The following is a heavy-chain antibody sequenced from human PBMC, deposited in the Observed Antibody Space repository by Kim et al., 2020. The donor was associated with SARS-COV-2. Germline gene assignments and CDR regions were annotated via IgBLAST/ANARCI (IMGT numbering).Heavy chain of an antibody. CDR3: AREPPRLPGSGTSDY. J-gene: IGHJ4*02. D-gene: IGHD1-26*01. CDR1: GFTFSSYW. Sequence: GGSLRLSCAASGFTFSSYWMHWVRQAPGKGQVWVSRINSDGSSTSYADSVKGRFTISRDNAKNTLYLQMNSLRAEDTAVYYCAREPPRLPGSGTSDYWGQGTLVTGSS. CDR2: INSDGSST. V-gene: IGHV3-74*01.